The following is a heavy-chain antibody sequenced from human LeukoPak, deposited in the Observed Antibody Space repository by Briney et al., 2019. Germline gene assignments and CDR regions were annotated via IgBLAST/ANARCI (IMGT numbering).Heavy chain of an antibody. CDR3: AKSVGWRLSTDYFAY. CDR2: IKEDGSER. J-gene: IGHJ4*02. Sequence: GGSLRLSCAASGLTFSNYWMTWVRQAPGKGLEWVANIKEDGSERYYVDSVKGRFTISRDNAKNTLYLQMNSLRAEDTAVYYCAKSVGWRLSTDYFAYWGQGTLVTASS. D-gene: IGHD4/OR15-4a*01. V-gene: IGHV3-7*01. CDR1: GLTFSNYW.